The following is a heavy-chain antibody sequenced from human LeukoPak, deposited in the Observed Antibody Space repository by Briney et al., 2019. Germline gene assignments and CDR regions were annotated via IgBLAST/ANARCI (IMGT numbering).Heavy chain of an antibody. Sequence: SETLSLTCTVSGGSIRSYYWSWIRQPPGKGLEWIGYIYYSGSTNYNPSLKSRVTISVDSSKNQFSLKLTSVTAADTAVYYCAFFGGATDWFDPWGQGTLVTVSS. J-gene: IGHJ5*02. CDR1: GGSIRSYY. CDR2: IYYSGST. V-gene: IGHV4-59*01. D-gene: IGHD3-3*01. CDR3: AFFGGATDWFDP.